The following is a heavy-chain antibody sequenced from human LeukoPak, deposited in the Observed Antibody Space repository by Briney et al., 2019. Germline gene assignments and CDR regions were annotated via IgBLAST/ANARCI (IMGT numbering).Heavy chain of an antibody. V-gene: IGHV3-20*04. J-gene: IGHJ4*02. CDR1: GFTFDDYG. CDR2: INWNGGST. CDR3: VRDGGRGPFDY. Sequence: GGSLRLSCAASGFTFDDYGMSWVRQAPGKGLEWVSGINWNGGSTGYADSVKGRFTISRDNAKNSLDLQMNSLRAEDTALYYCVRDGGRGPFDYWGQGTLVTVSS. D-gene: IGHD3-16*01.